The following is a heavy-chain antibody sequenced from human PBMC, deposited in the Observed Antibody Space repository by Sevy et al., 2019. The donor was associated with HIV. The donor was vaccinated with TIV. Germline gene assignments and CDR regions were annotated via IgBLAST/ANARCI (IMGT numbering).Heavy chain of an antibody. CDR1: GFTFSTYA. V-gene: IGHV3-48*03. CDR2: ISSRGSTI. Sequence: GGSLRLSCAGSGFTFSTYAMHWVRQAPGKGLEWISYISSRGSTIYYADSVKGRFTISRDNAKNSLYLQMNSLTAEDTAVYYCARDHVVVEPLANYGMDVWGQGTTVTVSS. J-gene: IGHJ6*02. CDR3: ARDHVVVEPLANYGMDV. D-gene: IGHD2-2*01.